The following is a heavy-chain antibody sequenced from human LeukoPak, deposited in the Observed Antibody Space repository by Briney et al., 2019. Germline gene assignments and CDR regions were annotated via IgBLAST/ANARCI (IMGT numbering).Heavy chain of an antibody. V-gene: IGHV1-69*13. Sequence: SVKVSCKASGGTFSNFGINWVRLAPGQGLEWMGGIIPIFTSPNYAQKFQGRVTITADESTSTAYMELRSLRSDDTAVYYCAKSCGGDCYPYHYYYMDVWGKGTTVTVSS. CDR3: AKSCGGDCYPYHYYYMDV. CDR1: GGTFSNFG. CDR2: IIPIFTSP. J-gene: IGHJ6*03. D-gene: IGHD2-21*02.